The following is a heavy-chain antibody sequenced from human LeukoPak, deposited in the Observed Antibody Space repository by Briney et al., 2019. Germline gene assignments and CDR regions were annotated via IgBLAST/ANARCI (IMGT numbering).Heavy chain of an antibody. CDR1: GYTFTSYG. CDR2: ISAYSGNT. CDR3: ARLESYGDYSIKGYYFDY. J-gene: IGHJ4*02. Sequence: ASVKVSCKASGYTFTSYGISWVRQAPGQGLEWMGWISAYSGNTNYAQKLQGRVTMTTDTSTSTAYMELRSLRSDDTAVYYCARLESYGDYSIKGYYFDYWGQGTLVTVSS. D-gene: IGHD4-17*01. V-gene: IGHV1-18*01.